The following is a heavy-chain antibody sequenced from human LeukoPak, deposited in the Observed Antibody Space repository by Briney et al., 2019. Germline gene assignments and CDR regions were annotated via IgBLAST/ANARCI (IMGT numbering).Heavy chain of an antibody. J-gene: IGHJ4*02. CDR2: INYGGTT. Sequence: PSETLSPTCKVSGGSISNSNYYWSWIRQPPGKELEWLASINYGGTTYYNPSLKSRVTISVDTSQNQFSLRLSSVTAADTAVYLCARYVVYGSGKYYFDYWGQGSLVTVSS. CDR1: GGSISNSNYY. CDR3: ARYVVYGSGKYYFDY. D-gene: IGHD3-10*01. V-gene: IGHV4-39*01.